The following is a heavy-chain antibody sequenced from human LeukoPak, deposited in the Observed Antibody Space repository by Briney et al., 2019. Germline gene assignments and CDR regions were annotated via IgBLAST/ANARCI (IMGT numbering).Heavy chain of an antibody. V-gene: IGHV3-11*01. CDR3: TAYYGGSSGPLYYYYYYMDV. D-gene: IGHD4-23*01. Sequence: GGSLRLSCAASGFTFSDYYMSWIRQAPGKGLEWVSYISSSGSTIYYADSVKGRFTISRDNAKNSLYLQMNSLKTEDTAVYYCTAYYGGSSGPLYYYYYYMDVWGKGTTVTVSS. CDR1: GFTFSDYY. J-gene: IGHJ6*03. CDR2: ISSSGSTI.